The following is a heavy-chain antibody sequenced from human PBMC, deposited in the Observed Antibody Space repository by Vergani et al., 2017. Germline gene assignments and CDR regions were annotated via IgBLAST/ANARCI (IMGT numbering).Heavy chain of an antibody. CDR2: ISGSGGST. CDR1: GFTFSSYV. CDR3: AKGAGSYSNWYFDL. Sequence: EVQLVESGGGLVQPGGSLSLSCVASGFTFSSYVMSWVRQAPGKGLEWVSAISGSGGSTYYADSVKGRFTISRDSSKNTLYLQMNSLRAEDTAVYYCAKGAGSYSNWYFDLWGRGTLVTVSS. V-gene: IGHV3-23*04. J-gene: IGHJ2*01. D-gene: IGHD1-26*01.